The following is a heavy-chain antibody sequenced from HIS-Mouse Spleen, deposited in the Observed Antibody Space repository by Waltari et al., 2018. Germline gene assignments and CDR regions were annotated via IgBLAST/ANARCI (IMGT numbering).Heavy chain of an antibody. CDR3: AKASSGWLDY. CDR2: ISYDGSNK. CDR1: GFTFSSYG. Sequence: QVQLVESGGGVVQTGRSLRLSCAASGFTFSSYGMHWVRQGTGSGVEWWAVISYDGSNKFYTDSVKGRFTSARDNSKNTLYLQMNSLRAEDTAVYYCAKASSGWLDYWGQGTLVTVSS. V-gene: IGHV3-30*18. J-gene: IGHJ4*02. D-gene: IGHD6-19*01.